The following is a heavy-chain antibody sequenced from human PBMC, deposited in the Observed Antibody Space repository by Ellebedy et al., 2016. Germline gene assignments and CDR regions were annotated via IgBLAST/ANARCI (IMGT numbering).Heavy chain of an antibody. CDR1: GDSVSSNSVV. J-gene: IGHJ4*02. CDR3: AREYSTSFDY. V-gene: IGHV6-1*01. CDR2: TYYRSKWYN. D-gene: IGHD5-18*01. Sequence: SQTLSLTXXISGDSVSSNSVVWNWIRQSPSRGLEWLGRTYYRSKWYNDYAVSVKSRITFNPDTSKNQFSLQLNSVTPEDTAVYYCAREYSTSFDYWGQGTLVTVSS.